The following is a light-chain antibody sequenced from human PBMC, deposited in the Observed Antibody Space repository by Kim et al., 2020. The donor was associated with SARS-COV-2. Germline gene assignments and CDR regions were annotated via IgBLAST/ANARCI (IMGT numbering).Light chain of an antibody. J-gene: IGLJ3*02. V-gene: IGLV9-49*01. CDR2: VGTGGIVG. CDR1: SGYSNYK. CDR3: GADHGSGSNFVWV. Sequence: CTLSSGYSNYKVAWYQQRPGKGPRFVMLVGTGGIVGSKGDGIPDRFSVLGSGLNRYLTIKNIQEEDESDYHCGADHGSGSNFVWVFGGGTQLTVL.